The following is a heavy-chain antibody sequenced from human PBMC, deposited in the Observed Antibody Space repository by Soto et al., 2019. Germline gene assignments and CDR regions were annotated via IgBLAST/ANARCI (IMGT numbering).Heavy chain of an antibody. V-gene: IGHV4-34*01. CDR1: VESFGGYS. D-gene: IGHD3-16*01. J-gene: IGHJ4*02. Sequence: QVRLQQWGAGVLKPSETLSLTCAVYVESFGGYSWSWVRQPPGKGLGWIGESDHSRSTNYNPSLKSRVTISVDTSKNQFSLKMRPVTAADTAVYYCARMPTNFNYVWKNATYWGQGTLVTVSS. CDR3: ARMPTNFNYVWKNATY. CDR2: SDHSRST.